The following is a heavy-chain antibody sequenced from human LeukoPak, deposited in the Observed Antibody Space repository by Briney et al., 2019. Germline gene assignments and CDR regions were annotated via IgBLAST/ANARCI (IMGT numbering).Heavy chain of an antibody. CDR2: SNPSGGST. D-gene: IGHD3-10*01. Sequence: GASVKVSCKASGYTFTSCYMRWVRQAPGQGLEWMGISNPSGGSTSYAQEFQGRVTMTRDISTSTVYMELSSLRSEDTAVYYCARGGLLWFGELSYYMDVWGKGTTVTVSS. CDR1: GYTFTSCY. J-gene: IGHJ6*03. CDR3: ARGGLLWFGELSYYMDV. V-gene: IGHV1-46*01.